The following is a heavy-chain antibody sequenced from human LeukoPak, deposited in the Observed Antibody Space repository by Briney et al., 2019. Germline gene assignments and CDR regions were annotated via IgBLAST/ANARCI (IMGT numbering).Heavy chain of an antibody. J-gene: IGHJ4*02. D-gene: IGHD5-24*01. Sequence: GGSLRLSCAASGFTFSDSAMHWVRQASGKGLEWVGRIRSKDNSYATTYAESVKGRFTISRDDSKNTAYLQMNSLKTEDTALYYCSSRGDGYNNLDYWGQGTLVTVSS. V-gene: IGHV3-73*01. CDR3: SSRGDGYNNLDY. CDR1: GFTFSDSA. CDR2: IRSKDNSYAT.